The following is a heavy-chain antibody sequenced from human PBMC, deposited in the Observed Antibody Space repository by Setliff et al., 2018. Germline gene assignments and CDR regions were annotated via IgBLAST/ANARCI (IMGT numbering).Heavy chain of an antibody. CDR2: IRSKTDGGTT. V-gene: IGHV3-15*01. CDR1: GFTFSGSA. D-gene: IGHD3-10*01. CDR3: TGRTYGHQLGDY. Sequence: GGSLRLSCAVSGFTFSGSAVHWVRQASGKGLEWVGRIRSKTDGGTTDYAAPVKGRFTISRDDSKDTVYLQMNDLKTEDTGVYYCTGRTYGHQLGDYWGQGTLVTVSS. J-gene: IGHJ4*02.